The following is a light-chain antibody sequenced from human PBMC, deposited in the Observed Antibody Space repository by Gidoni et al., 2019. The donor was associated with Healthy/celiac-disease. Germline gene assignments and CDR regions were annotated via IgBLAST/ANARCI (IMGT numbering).Light chain of an antibody. V-gene: IGKV1-33*01. Sequence: IQMTQSPSSLSASVGDRVTITCQASQDISNYLNWYQQKPGKALKLLSYDASNLETGVPSRFSGSGSGTDFTFTISRLQPEDIATYYCQQYDNLPHTFXXXTRLEIK. CDR2: DAS. CDR3: QQYDNLPHT. J-gene: IGKJ5*01. CDR1: QDISNY.